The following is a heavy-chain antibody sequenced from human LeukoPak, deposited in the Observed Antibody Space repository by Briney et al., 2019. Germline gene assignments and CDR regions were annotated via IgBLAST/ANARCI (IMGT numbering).Heavy chain of an antibody. CDR3: ATEHSGYDPARYYFDY. CDR2: INPNSGGT. V-gene: IGHV1-2*02. CDR1: GYTFTGYY. D-gene: IGHD5-12*01. J-gene: IGHJ4*02. Sequence: GASVKVSCKASGYTFTGYYMHWVRQAPGQGLEWMGWINPNSGGTNYAQKFQGRVTMTEDTSTDTAYMELSSLRSEDTAVYYCATEHSGYDPARYYFDYWGQGTLVTVSS.